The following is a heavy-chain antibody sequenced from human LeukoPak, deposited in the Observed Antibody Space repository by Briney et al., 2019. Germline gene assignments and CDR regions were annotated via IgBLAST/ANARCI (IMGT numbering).Heavy chain of an antibody. CDR3: ARAPMVRANVVDY. D-gene: IGHD4/OR15-4a*01. CDR2: TNIDGSTS. Sequence: QTGGSLRLSCAASRFTFSSYWMHWVRQAPGKELVWVSRTNIDGSTSTYADSVQGRFSISRDNAKNTLYLQMNSLRAEDTAVYYCARAPMVRANVVDYWGQGTLVTVSS. J-gene: IGHJ4*02. CDR1: RFTFSSYW. V-gene: IGHV3-74*01.